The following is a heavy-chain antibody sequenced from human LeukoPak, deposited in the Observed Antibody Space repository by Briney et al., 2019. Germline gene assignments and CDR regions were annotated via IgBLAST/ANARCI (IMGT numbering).Heavy chain of an antibody. Sequence: PGGSLRLSCAASGFTFSSYAMHWVRQAPGKGLEWVAVISYDGSNKYYADSVKGRFTISRDNSKNTLYLQTNSLRAEDTAVYYCARVSGEGYCSSTSCDNGYFDYWGQGTLVTVSS. V-gene: IGHV3-30-3*01. CDR1: GFTFSSYA. CDR3: ARVSGEGYCSSTSCDNGYFDY. D-gene: IGHD2-2*02. CDR2: ISYDGSNK. J-gene: IGHJ4*02.